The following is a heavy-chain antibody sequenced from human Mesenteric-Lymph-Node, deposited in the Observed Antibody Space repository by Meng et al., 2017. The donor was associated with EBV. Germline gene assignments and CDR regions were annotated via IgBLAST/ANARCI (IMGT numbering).Heavy chain of an antibody. CDR1: GGSSRGDY. J-gene: IGHJ5*02. D-gene: IGHD3-10*01. CDR3: ATHGSGSYSWFDP. CDR2: ISHSGGT. Sequence: QVQLQQWGARLLKPSETLSLTCGVYGGSSRGDYWSWIRQPPGKGLEWIGEISHSGGTTYNPSLKSRVTISVDTSKNQFSLKLSSVTAADTAVYYCATHGSGSYSWFDPWGQGTLVTVSS. V-gene: IGHV4-34*01.